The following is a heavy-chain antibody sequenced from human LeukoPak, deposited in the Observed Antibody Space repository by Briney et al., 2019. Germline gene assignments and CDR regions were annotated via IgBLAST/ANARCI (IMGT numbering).Heavy chain of an antibody. CDR3: ARVLGYCSGGSCYEDAFDI. CDR2: IYHSGST. Sequence: PSQTLSLTCAVSGGSISSGGYSWSWIRQPPGKGLEWIGYIYHSGSTYYNPSLKSRVTISVDRSKNQFSLKLSSVTAADTAVYYCARVLGYCSGGSCYEDAFDIWGQGTMVTVSS. D-gene: IGHD2-15*01. V-gene: IGHV4-30-2*01. CDR1: GGSISSGGYS. J-gene: IGHJ3*02.